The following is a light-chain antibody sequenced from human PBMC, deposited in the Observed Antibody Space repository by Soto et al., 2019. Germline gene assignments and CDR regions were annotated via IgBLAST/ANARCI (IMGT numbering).Light chain of an antibody. CDR3: GSYRISTAV. V-gene: IGLV2-14*01. Sequence: QSVLTQPASVSGSPGQSITISCTGTSSDVGGYNYVSWYQQYPGKAPKLMIYDVTNRPRGVSNRFSGSKSGNTASLTISRLQAEDEADYFCGSYRISTAVFGTGTKLTVL. CDR2: DVT. CDR1: SSDVGGYNY. J-gene: IGLJ1*01.